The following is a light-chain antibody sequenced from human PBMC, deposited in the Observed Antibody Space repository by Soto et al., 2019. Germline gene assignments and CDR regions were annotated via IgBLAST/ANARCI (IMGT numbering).Light chain of an antibody. V-gene: IGLV2-14*01. CDR1: SNDVGVYNY. CDR2: DVS. CDR3: SSYTSSRTRV. J-gene: IGLJ1*01. Sequence: QSVLTQPASVSGSPGQSITISCTGTSNDVGVYNYVSWYQQHPGKAPKLMIYDVSNRPSGVSNRFSGSKSGNTASLTISGRQAEDEAKYYCSSYTSSRTRVFGTGTKVTVL.